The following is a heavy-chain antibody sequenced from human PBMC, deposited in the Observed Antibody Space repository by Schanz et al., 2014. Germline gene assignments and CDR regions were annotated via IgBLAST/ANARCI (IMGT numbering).Heavy chain of an antibody. V-gene: IGHV3-43*01. D-gene: IGHD5-12*01. Sequence: EVQLVESGGVVVQPGGSLRLSCAGSGFTFDDYTMHWVGQPPGKGLEWVTLVTWDGGYTYYADSVKGRFTISRDNSKNSLYLQMDSLRSEDTALYFCAKNRAGGYESFLDSWGQGTLVTVSS. CDR2: VTWDGGYT. J-gene: IGHJ4*02. CDR1: GFTFDDYT. CDR3: AKNRAGGYESFLDS.